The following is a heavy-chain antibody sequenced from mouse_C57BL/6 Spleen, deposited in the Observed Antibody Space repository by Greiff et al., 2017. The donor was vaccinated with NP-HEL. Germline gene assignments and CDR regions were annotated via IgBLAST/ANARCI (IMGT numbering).Heavy chain of an antibody. CDR1: GYTFTDYN. Sequence: VQLQQSGPELVKPGASVKMSCKASGYTFTDYNMHWVKQSHGKSLEWIGYINPNNGGTSYNQKFKGKATLTVNKSSSTAYMELRSLTSEDSAVYYCARYLYDGYYVDYAMDYWGQGTSVTVSS. D-gene: IGHD2-3*01. V-gene: IGHV1-22*01. CDR3: ARYLYDGYYVDYAMDY. J-gene: IGHJ4*01. CDR2: INPNNGGT.